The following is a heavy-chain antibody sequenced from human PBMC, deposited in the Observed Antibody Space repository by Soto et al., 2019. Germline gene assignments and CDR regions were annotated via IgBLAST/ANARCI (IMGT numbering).Heavy chain of an antibody. V-gene: IGHV4-59*01. CDR3: ARTPMSIAVAGALDFDY. J-gene: IGHJ4*02. CDR2: IYYSGST. CDR1: GGSISSYY. Sequence: QVQLQESGPGLVKPSETLSLTCTVSGGSISSYYWSWIRQPPGKGLEWIGYIYYSGSTNYNTSLKSRVTISVDTSKNQFSLKLSSVTAADTAVYYCARTPMSIAVAGALDFDYWGQGTLVTVSS. D-gene: IGHD6-19*01.